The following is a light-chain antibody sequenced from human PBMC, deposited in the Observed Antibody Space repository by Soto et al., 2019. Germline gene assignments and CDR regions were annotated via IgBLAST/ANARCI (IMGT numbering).Light chain of an antibody. CDR1: QSVSSNY. V-gene: IGKV3-20*01. Sequence: EILLTQSPCTLALSPGERATLSCRASQSVSSNYLAWYLQKPGQAPKVLIYAAYNRATGIPERFSGSGSGTDFTLTIRRLEPEDFEVFYCQQYGGGPWTFGQGTKVDIK. J-gene: IGKJ1*01. CDR2: AAY. CDR3: QQYGGGPWT.